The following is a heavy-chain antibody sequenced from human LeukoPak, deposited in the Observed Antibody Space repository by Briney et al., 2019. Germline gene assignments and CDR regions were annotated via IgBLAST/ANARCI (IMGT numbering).Heavy chain of an antibody. CDR1: GFTFSAYN. D-gene: IGHD2-21*02. V-gene: IGHV3-11*01. CDR2: ISSSGSTI. CDR3: ARDSYCGGDCYSIDY. Sequence: GGSLRLSCEGSGFTFSAYNMNWVRQAPGKGLEWVSYISSSGSTIYYADSVKGRFTISRDNAKNSLYLQMNSLRAEDTAVYYCARDSYCGGDCYSIDYWGQGTLVTVSS. J-gene: IGHJ4*02.